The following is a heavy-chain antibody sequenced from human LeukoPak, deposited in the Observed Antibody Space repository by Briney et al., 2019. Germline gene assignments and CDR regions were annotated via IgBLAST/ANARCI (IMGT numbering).Heavy chain of an antibody. D-gene: IGHD2-2*01. Sequence: SETLSLTCTVSGGSISSHYWSWIRQPPGKGLEWIGYIYYSGSTNYNPSLKSRVTISVDASKNQFSLKLSSVTAADTAVYYCARAVVPAGRHYYYGMDVWGQGTTVTVSS. V-gene: IGHV4-59*11. J-gene: IGHJ6*02. CDR3: ARAVVPAGRHYYYGMDV. CDR2: IYYSGST. CDR1: GGSISSHY.